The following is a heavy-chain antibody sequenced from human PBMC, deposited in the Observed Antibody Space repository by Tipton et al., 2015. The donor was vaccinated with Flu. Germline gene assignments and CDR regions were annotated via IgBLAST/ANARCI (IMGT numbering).Heavy chain of an antibody. D-gene: IGHD3-9*01. CDR1: RYSFSSSW. CDR3: ARLLQFYNTGYYQ. CDR2: IYAGDSDV. V-gene: IGHV5-51*01. Sequence: QLVQSGAEVKMPGESLKISCKGFRYSFSSSWIGWVRQMPGKGLEWMGIIYAGDSDVEYSPSFQGQVTISVDKSNSTAYLQWHSLKPSDSAMYYCARLLQFYNTGYYQWGQGTLVTVSS. J-gene: IGHJ4*02.